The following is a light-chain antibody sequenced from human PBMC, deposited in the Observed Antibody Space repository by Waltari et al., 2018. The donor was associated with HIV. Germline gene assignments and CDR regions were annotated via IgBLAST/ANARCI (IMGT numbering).Light chain of an antibody. J-gene: IGKJ1*01. CDR2: AAS. CDR1: QCISNY. Sequence: DIQMTQSPSSLSASVGDRVTITCRASQCISNYLAWYQQKPGKVPKLLIYAASTLQSGVPSRFSGSGSGTDFTLTISSLQPEDVATYYCQKYNSAPWTFGQGTKVENK. V-gene: IGKV1-27*01. CDR3: QKYNSAPWT.